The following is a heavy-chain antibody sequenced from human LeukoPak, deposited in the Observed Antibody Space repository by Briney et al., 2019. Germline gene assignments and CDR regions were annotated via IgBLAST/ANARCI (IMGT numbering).Heavy chain of an antibody. CDR3: ARAFSSGYGEGY. CDR2: IIPILGIA. J-gene: IGHJ4*02. D-gene: IGHD4-17*01. Sequence: SVKVSCKASGGTFSSYAISWVRRAPGQGLEWMGRIIPILGIANYAQKFQGRVTITADKSTSTAYMELSSLRSEDTAVYYCARAFSSGYGEGYWGQGTLVTVSS. CDR1: GGTFSSYA. V-gene: IGHV1-69*04.